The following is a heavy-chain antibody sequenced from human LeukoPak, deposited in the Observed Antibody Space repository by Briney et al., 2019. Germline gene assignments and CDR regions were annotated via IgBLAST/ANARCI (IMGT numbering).Heavy chain of an antibody. CDR3: ARHLSVTPYFDY. J-gene: IGHJ4*02. Sequence: SETLSLTCTVSGGSITSYYWSWIRQPPPKRLEWIGYIYYSGSTKYNPSLKSRVTISVHTSKNQFSLKLSAVTAADTAVYYCARHLSVTPYFDYWGQGSLVTVSS. CDR1: GGSITSYY. D-gene: IGHD4-17*01. CDR2: IYYSGST. V-gene: IGHV4-59*01.